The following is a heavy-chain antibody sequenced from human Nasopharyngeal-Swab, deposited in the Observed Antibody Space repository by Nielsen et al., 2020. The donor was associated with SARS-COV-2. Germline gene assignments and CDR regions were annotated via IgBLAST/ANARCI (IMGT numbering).Heavy chain of an antibody. Sequence: ETLSLTCAVSGGSFSGYSWIWVHQSPRKGLEWIGEVHFTGTTNYKPSLRSRVSISIDSSNNQVSLKLSSVTAADTAVYYCARGRVGYDYYYMDVWGRGTTVTVSS. D-gene: IGHD3-16*01. CDR3: ARGRVGYDYYYMDV. J-gene: IGHJ6*04. V-gene: IGHV4-34*01. CDR1: GGSFSGYS. CDR2: VHFTGTT.